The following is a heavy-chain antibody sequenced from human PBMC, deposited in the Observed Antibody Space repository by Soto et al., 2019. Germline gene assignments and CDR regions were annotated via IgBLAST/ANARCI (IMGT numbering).Heavy chain of an antibody. CDR1: GGSFSGYY. Sequence: SEILSLTCAVYGGSFSGYYWSWIRQPPGKGLEWIGEINHSGSTNYNPSLKSRVTISVDTSKNQFSLKLSSVTAADTAVYYCARGGVFGYSYGLIYYGMDVWGQGTTVTVSS. D-gene: IGHD5-18*01. V-gene: IGHV4-34*01. J-gene: IGHJ6*02. CDR2: INHSGST. CDR3: ARGGVFGYSYGLIYYGMDV.